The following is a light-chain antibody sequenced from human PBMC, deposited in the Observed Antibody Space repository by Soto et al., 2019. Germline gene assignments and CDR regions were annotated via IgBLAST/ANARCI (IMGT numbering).Light chain of an antibody. Sequence: ENVLTQSPGTLSLSPGEGASLSCRASQRVISDYFGWYQQKEGQAPRLIIYATSRSAAGIPDRFSGSGSETEFTLTISRVEPADSAIYYCQQYEASPWTFGQETKLEIK. V-gene: IGKV3-20*01. CDR3: QQYEASPWT. CDR2: ATS. J-gene: IGKJ1*01. CDR1: QRVISDY.